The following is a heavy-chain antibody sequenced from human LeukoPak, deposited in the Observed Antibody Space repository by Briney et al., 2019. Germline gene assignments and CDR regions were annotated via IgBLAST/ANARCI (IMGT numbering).Heavy chain of an antibody. V-gene: IGHV3-23*01. CDR2: IRGSGDRT. Sequence: GGSLRLSCAASGFTFSSYAMSWVRQAPGKGLEWVSAIRGSGDRTHYADSVKGRFTISRDNSKNTLYLQMNSLRAEDTAVYYCAKRTIPSLYYFDYWGQGTLVTVSS. J-gene: IGHJ4*02. CDR3: AKRTIPSLYYFDY. CDR1: GFTFSSYA.